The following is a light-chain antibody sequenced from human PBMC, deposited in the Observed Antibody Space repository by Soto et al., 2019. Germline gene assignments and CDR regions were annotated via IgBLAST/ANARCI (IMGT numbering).Light chain of an antibody. J-gene: IGKJ1*01. CDR2: GAS. CDR3: QQYGTFRT. CDR1: QSISSW. Sequence: TQSPSTLSASVGDRATITCRASQSISSWLAWYQQKPGQAPRLLIYGASSRATGIPDRFSGSGSGTDFTLTISRLEPEDFAVYYCQQYGTFRTFGQGTKVEIK. V-gene: IGKV3-20*01.